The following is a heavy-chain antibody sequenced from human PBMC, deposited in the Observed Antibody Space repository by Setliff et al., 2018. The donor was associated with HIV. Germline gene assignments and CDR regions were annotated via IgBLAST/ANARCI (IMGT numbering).Heavy chain of an antibody. J-gene: IGHJ1*01. CDR1: GYTFTSYY. D-gene: IGHD6-19*01. V-gene: IGHV1-46*01. Sequence: GASVKVSCKASGYTFTSYYIHWVRQAPGQGLEWMGRINPSGGSTSYAQNFQGRVTVTTDSSTSTAYMELRSLRSDDTAMYYCARDVSVAGSSEYFQHWGQGTLVTVSS. CDR2: INPSGGST. CDR3: ARDVSVAGSSEYFQH.